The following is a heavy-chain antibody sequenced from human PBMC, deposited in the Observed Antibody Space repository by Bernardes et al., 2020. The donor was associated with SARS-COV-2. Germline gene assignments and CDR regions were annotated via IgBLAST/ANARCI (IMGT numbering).Heavy chain of an antibody. CDR1: GYTFTTHD. D-gene: IGHD3-3*01. V-gene: IGHV1-8*01. J-gene: IGHJ4*02. Sequence: ATWKVSCKASGYTFTTHDINWVRQATGQGLEWMGWMNPNSGNTGCAQKFQGKVTMTSNNSISTAYMELSSLESEDTAVYYCARASKYDFWTNYYSLDYWGQGTLVTVSS. CDR2: MNPNSGNT. CDR3: ARASKYDFWTNYYSLDY.